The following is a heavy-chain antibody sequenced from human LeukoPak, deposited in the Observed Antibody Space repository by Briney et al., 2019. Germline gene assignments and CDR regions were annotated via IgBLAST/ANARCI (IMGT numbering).Heavy chain of an antibody. CDR2: INPNSGGT. J-gene: IGHJ4*02. CDR1: GYTFTGCY. V-gene: IGHV1-2*06. Sequence: ASVKVSCKASGYTFTGCYMHWVRQAPGQGLEWMGRINPNSGGTNYAQKFQGRVTMTRDTSISTAYMELSGLRSDDTAVYYCARVWGITMVRGVIAPVYFDYWGQGTLVTVSS. CDR3: ARVWGITMVRGVIAPVYFDY. D-gene: IGHD3-10*01.